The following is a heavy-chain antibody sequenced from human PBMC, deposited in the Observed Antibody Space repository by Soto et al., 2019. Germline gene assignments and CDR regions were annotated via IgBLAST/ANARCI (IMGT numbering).Heavy chain of an antibody. CDR3: AKGSSSGWRYYFDY. D-gene: IGHD6-19*01. V-gene: IGHV3-23*01. CDR1: GFTFSSYA. J-gene: IGHJ4*02. Sequence: AXGSLRLSCAASGFTFSSYAMSGVRQAPGKGLEWVSAISGSGGSTYYADSVKGRFTISRDNSKNTLYLQMNSLRAEDTAVYYCAKGSSSGWRYYFDYWGQGTLVTVSS. CDR2: ISGSGGST.